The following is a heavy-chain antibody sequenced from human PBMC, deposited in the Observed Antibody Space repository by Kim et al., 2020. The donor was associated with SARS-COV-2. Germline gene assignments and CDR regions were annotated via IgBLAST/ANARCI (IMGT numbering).Heavy chain of an antibody. CDR1: GFMFSSYA. Sequence: GGSLRLSCAASGFMFSSYAMSWVRQAPGKGLEWVSAISGNSGTTYYADSVKGRFTISRDNSKSTLYLQMNSLRAEDTAVYYCAKDESMTGARAYYWGQGTLLTVSS. D-gene: IGHD1-26*01. CDR3: AKDESMTGARAYY. J-gene: IGHJ4*02. CDR2: ISGNSGTT. V-gene: IGHV3-23*01.